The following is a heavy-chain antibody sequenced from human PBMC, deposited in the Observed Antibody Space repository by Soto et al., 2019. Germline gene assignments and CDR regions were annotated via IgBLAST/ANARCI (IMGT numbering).Heavy chain of an antibody. V-gene: IGHV1-2*04. D-gene: IGHD3-10*01. CDR2: INPNSGGT. CDR1: GYTFTGYY. Sequence: GTSVKVSCEASGYTFTGYYMRSVRQATGKGLEWMGWINPNSGGTNYAQKFQGWVTMTRDTSISTAYMELSRLRSDDTAVYYCARYEKTMVRGVYYYGMDVWGQGTTVTVSS. J-gene: IGHJ6*02. CDR3: ARYEKTMVRGVYYYGMDV.